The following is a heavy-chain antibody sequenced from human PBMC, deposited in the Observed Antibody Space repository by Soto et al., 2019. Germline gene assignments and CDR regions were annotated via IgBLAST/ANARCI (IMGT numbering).Heavy chain of an antibody. J-gene: IGHJ5*02. CDR2: IYYSGST. V-gene: IGHV4-39*01. D-gene: IGHD2-8*01. Sequence: QLQLQESGPGLVKPSETLSLTCTVSGGSISSSSYYWGWIRQPPGKGLEWIGSIYYSGSTYYNPSLKSRVTISVDTSKNQFSLKLSSVTAADTAVYYCARPETGYCTNGVCHGWFDPWGQGTLVTVSS. CDR1: GGSISSSSYY. CDR3: ARPETGYCTNGVCHGWFDP.